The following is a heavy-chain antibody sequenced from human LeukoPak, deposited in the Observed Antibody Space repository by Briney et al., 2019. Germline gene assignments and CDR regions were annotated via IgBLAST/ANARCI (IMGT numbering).Heavy chain of an antibody. CDR1: GFTFSSYT. V-gene: IGHV3-23*01. CDR2: ISGSGGST. D-gene: IGHD2-21*02. J-gene: IGHJ6*02. CDR3: ARVDCGGDCYSPYYYGMDV. Sequence: PGGSLRLSCAASGFTFSSYTMSWVRQAPGKGLEWVSAISGSGGSTYYADSVKGRFTISRDNSKNTLYLQMNSLRAEDTAVYYCARVDCGGDCYSPYYYGMDVWGQGTTVTVSS.